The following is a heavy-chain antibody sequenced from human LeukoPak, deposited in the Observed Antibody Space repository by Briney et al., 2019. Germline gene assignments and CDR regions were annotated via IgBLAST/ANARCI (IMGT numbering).Heavy chain of an antibody. CDR2: INPSGGST. J-gene: IGHJ4*02. D-gene: IGHD6-6*01. Sequence: ASVKVSCKASGYTFTNYYIHWVRQAPGQGLECMGIINPSGGSTSYAQKLQGRVTMTTDTSTSTAYMELRSLRSDDTAVYYCARDEGFYSSSLLFDYWGQGTLVTVSS. V-gene: IGHV1-46*01. CDR3: ARDEGFYSSSLLFDY. CDR1: GYTFTNYY.